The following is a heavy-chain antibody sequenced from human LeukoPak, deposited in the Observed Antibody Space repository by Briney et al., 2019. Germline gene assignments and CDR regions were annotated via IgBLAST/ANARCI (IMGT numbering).Heavy chain of an antibody. CDR3: AKDRDSSSWYYFDY. CDR1: GFTFSSYG. Sequence: GGSLRLSCAASGFTFSSYGMHWVRQAPGKGLEWVAFIRYDGSNKYYADSVKGRFTISRDNSKSTLYLQMNSLRAEDTAVYYCAKDRDSSSWYYFDYWGQGTLVTVSS. CDR2: IRYDGSNK. V-gene: IGHV3-30*02. D-gene: IGHD6-13*01. J-gene: IGHJ4*02.